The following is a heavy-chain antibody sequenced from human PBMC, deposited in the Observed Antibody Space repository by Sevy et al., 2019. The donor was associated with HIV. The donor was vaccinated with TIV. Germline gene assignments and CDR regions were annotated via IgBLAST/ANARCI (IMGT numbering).Heavy chain of an antibody. CDR2: IYYSGST. CDR3: ARRDGYNLRAFDI. J-gene: IGHJ3*02. Sequence: SETLSLTCTVSGGSISNYYWSWIRQPPGKGLEWIGYIYYSGSTNYNPSLKSRVTISEDSSKNQFSLKLSSVTAADTTVYYCARRDGYNLRAFDIWGQGTMVTVSS. CDR1: GGSISNYY. V-gene: IGHV4-59*01. D-gene: IGHD5-12*01.